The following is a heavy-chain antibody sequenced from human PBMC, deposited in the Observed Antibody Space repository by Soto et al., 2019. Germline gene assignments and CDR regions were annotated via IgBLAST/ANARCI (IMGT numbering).Heavy chain of an antibody. CDR1: GFTFNNYA. D-gene: IGHD1-26*01. Sequence: EVQLLESGGGLVQPGGSLRLSCAASGFTFNNYAMSWVRQAPGKGLEWVSAIHGGGDRTFYLDSVKGRFTISRDNSKNTLYLQMNSLRGDDTAVYYCVKEMGVVGPRFDYWGQGTLVTVSS. CDR3: VKEMGVVGPRFDY. CDR2: IHGGGDRT. J-gene: IGHJ4*02. V-gene: IGHV3-23*01.